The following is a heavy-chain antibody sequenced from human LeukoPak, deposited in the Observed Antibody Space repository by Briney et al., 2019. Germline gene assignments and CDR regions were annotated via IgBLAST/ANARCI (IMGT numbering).Heavy chain of an antibody. CDR1: GFTFSSYW. J-gene: IGHJ4*02. V-gene: IGHV3-74*01. Sequence: GGSLRLSCAASGFTFSSYWMHWVRQAPGKGLVWVSRINSDGSSTSYADSVEGRFTISRDNAKNTLYLQMNSLRAEDTAVYYCASLYQLLWFGQRSFDYWGQGTLVTVSS. D-gene: IGHD3-10*01. CDR2: INSDGSST. CDR3: ASLYQLLWFGQRSFDY.